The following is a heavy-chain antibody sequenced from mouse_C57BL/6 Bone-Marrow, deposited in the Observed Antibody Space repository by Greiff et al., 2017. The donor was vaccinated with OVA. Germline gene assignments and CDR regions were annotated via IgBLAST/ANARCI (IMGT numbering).Heavy chain of an antibody. CDR2: IDPETGGT. Sequence: QVQLKQSGAELVRPGASVTLSCKASGYTFTDYEMHWVKQTPVHGLEWIGAIDPETGGTAYNQKFKGKAILTADKSSSTAYMELRSLTSEDSAVYYCTPSYYYGSSYWYFDVWGTGTTVTVSS. CDR1: GYTFTDYE. J-gene: IGHJ1*03. D-gene: IGHD1-1*01. V-gene: IGHV1-15*01. CDR3: TPSYYYGSSYWYFDV.